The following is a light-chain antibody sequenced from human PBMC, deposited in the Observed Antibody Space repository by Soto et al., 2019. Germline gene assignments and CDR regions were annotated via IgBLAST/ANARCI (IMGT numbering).Light chain of an antibody. CDR3: QSYDSSLSGVV. CDR2: TNI. J-gene: IGLJ2*01. V-gene: IGLV1-40*01. CDR1: GSNIGAGYD. Sequence: QAVLTQPPSVSGAPGQRVTISCAGSGSNIGAGYDVHWYQHLPGTAPKLLIYTNINRPSGVPDRFSASKSGTSASLAITGLQAEDEADYYCQSYDSSLSGVVFGGGTKLTVL.